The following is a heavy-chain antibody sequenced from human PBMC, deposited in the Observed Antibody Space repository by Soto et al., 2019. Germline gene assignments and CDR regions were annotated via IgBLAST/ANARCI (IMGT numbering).Heavy chain of an antibody. CDR2: IWYDGSKK. CDR3: ARAYGGVDFAS. V-gene: IGHV3-33*01. CDR1: GFTVSNYC. D-gene: IGHD2-8*02. Sequence: PGGSLRRSWAAAGFTVSNYCRHWVRRAPGKGLEWVAVIWYDGSKKYYADSVKGRFTLSSDNSESTLFLQMISLRAEQTAMYYCARAYGGVDFASWGPGALVTVSS. J-gene: IGHJ4*02.